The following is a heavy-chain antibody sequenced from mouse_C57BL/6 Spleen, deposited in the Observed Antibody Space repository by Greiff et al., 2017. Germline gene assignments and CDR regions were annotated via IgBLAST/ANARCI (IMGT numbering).Heavy chain of an antibody. Sequence: VQLQQSGTVLARPGASVKMSCKTSGYTFTSYCMHWVKQRPGPGLEWIGAIYPGNSDTSYNQKFKGKAKLTAVTSASTAYMELSSLTNEDSAVYYGTRRDSKSSWFAYWGKGTLVTVSA. V-gene: IGHV1-5*01. J-gene: IGHJ3*01. CDR2: IYPGNSDT. D-gene: IGHD2-5*01. CDR3: TRRDSKSSWFAY. CDR1: GYTFTSYC.